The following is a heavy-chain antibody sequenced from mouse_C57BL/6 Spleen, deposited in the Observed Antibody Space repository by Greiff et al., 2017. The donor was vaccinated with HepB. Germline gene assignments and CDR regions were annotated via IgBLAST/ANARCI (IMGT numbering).Heavy chain of an antibody. D-gene: IGHD2-14*01. J-gene: IGHJ2*01. CDR1: GYIFTDYY. V-gene: IGHV1-76*01. Sequence: QVQLQQSGAELVRPGASVKLSCKASGYIFTDYYINWVKQRPGQGLEWIARIYPGSGNTYYNEKFKGKATLTAEKSSSTAYMQLSSLTSEDSAVYFCARSPYYRSFDYWGQGTTLTVSS. CDR3: ARSPYYRSFDY. CDR2: IYPGSGNT.